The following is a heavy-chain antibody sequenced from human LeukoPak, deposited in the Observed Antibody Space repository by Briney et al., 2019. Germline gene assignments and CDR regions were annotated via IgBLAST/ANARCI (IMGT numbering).Heavy chain of an antibody. J-gene: IGHJ6*03. CDR3: ARDLRWGPQYMDV. V-gene: IGHV3-48*03. D-gene: IGHD3-16*01. CDR2: ISSSGDTI. CDR1: GFTFSRYE. Sequence: PGGSLRLSCAASGFTFSRYEMNWVRQAPGKGLEWVAYISSSGDTISYADSMKGRFTISRDNAKKSLYLQMNSLRAEDTAVYYCARDLRWGPQYMDVWGKGTTVTISS.